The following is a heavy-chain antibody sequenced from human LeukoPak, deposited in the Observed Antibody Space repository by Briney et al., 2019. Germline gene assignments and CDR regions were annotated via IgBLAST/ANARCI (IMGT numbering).Heavy chain of an antibody. V-gene: IGHV1-2*02. CDR2: INPNSGGT. CDR1: GYTFTGYY. Sequence: ASVTVSFKASGYTFTGYYMHWVRQAPGQGLEWMGWINPNSGGTNYAQKFQGRVTMTRDTSISTAYMELSRLRSDDTAVYYCARIGRYCSGGSCDGYWGQGTLVTVSS. D-gene: IGHD2-15*01. CDR3: ARIGRYCSGGSCDGY. J-gene: IGHJ4*02.